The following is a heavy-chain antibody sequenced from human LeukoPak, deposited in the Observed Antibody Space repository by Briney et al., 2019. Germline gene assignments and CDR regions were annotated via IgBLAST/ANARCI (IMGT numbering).Heavy chain of an antibody. V-gene: IGHV4-61*01. D-gene: IGHD5-18*01. CDR1: GGSVSSGSYY. CDR2: IYYSGST. J-gene: IGHJ4*02. CDR3: ARVGYSYGYDY. Sequence: SETLSLTCTVSGGSVSSGSYYWSWIRQPPGKGLEWIGYIYYSGSTNYNPSLKSRVTISVDTSKNQFSLKLSPVTAADTAVYYCARVGYSYGYDYWGQGTLVTVSS.